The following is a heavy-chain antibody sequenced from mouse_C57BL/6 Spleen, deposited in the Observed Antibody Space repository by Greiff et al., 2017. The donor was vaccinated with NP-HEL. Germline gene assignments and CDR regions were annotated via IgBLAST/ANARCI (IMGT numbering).Heavy chain of an antibody. D-gene: IGHD4-1*01. V-gene: IGHV1-62-2*01. CDR3: ARHEDGDWEGGGNY. CDR1: GYTFTEYT. Sequence: VMLVESGAELVKPGASVKLSCKASGYTFTEYTIHWVKQRSGQGLEWIGWFYPGSGSIKYNEKFKDKATLTADKSSSTVYMELSRLTSEASAVYFCARHEDGDWEGGGNYWGQGTTLTVSS. J-gene: IGHJ2*01. CDR2: FYPGSGSI.